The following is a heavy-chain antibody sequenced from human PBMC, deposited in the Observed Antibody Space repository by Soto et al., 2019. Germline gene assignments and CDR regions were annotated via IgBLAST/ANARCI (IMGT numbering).Heavy chain of an antibody. CDR3: ARVGGIAADRGWFDP. V-gene: IGHV4-4*02. CDR2: IYHSGST. J-gene: IGHJ5*02. CDR1: GGSISSSNW. Sequence: SETLSLTCAVSGGSISSSNWWSWVRQPPGKGLEWIGEIYHSGSTNYNPSLKSRVTISVDKSKNQFSLKLSSVTAADTAVYYCARVGGIAADRGWFDPWGQGTQVTVSS. D-gene: IGHD6-13*01.